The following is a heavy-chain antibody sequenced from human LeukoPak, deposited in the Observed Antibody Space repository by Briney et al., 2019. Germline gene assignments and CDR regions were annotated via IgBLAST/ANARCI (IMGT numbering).Heavy chain of an antibody. CDR2: INTNTGNP. CDR3: ARPGGNSGYDDGDY. Sequence: ASVKVSCKASGYTFTGYAMNWVRQAPGQGLEWMGWINTNTGNPTYAQGFTGRFVFSLDTSVSTAYLQISSLKAEDTAVYYCARPGGNSGYDDGDYWGQGTLVTVSS. V-gene: IGHV7-4-1*02. CDR1: GYTFTGYA. J-gene: IGHJ4*02. D-gene: IGHD5-12*01.